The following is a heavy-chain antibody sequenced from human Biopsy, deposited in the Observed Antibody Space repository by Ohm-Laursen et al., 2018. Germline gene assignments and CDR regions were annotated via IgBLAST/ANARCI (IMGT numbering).Heavy chain of an antibody. CDR1: GYTLNELS. Sequence: SVKVSCKVSGYTLNELSMHWVRQVPGKGLEWMGGFAPENGKTVYAQNFQARVSLTEDTSTDTAYMELRSLRSEDTAVYFCARGGFWSGLSWFDPWGQGTLVTVSS. CDR2: FAPENGKT. J-gene: IGHJ5*02. V-gene: IGHV1-24*01. D-gene: IGHD3-3*01. CDR3: ARGGFWSGLSWFDP.